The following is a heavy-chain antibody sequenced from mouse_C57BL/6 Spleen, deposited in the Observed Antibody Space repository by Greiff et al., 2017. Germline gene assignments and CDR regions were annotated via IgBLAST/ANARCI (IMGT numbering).Heavy chain of an antibody. CDR3: AIHEAFITTVVSYYFDY. CDR1: GFTFSSYT. CDR2: ISGGGGNT. Sequence: EVKLMESGGGLVKPGGSLKLSCAASGFTFSSYTMSWVRQTPEKRLEWVATISGGGGNTYYPDSVKGRFTISRDNAKNTLYLQMSSLRSEDTALYYCAIHEAFITTVVSYYFDYWGQGTTLTVSS. J-gene: IGHJ2*01. D-gene: IGHD1-1*01. V-gene: IGHV5-9*01.